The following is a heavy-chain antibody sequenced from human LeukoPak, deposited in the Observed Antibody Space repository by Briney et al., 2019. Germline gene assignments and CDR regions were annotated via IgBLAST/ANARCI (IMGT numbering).Heavy chain of an antibody. Sequence: GGSLRLSCAASGFSIDEYGMSWVRQVPGEGLEGVSVIYSGGNTYYADSVKGRFTISRDDSKNTVYLQLNSLRGEDTAIYYCARSRYLDWGGAFDMWGQGTMVTVSS. J-gene: IGHJ3*02. CDR3: ARSRYLDWGGAFDM. D-gene: IGHD3-9*01. V-gene: IGHV3-66*01. CDR1: GFSIDEYG. CDR2: IYSGGNT.